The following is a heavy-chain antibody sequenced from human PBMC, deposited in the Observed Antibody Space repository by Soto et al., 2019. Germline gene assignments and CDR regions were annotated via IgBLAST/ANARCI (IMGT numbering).Heavy chain of an antibody. Sequence: PSETLSLTCTVSGGSISSYYWSWIRQPPGKGLEWIGYIYYSGSTNYNPSLKSRVTISVDTSKNQFSLKLSSVTAADTALYYCARGGSAVRFDYWGQGTLVTVSS. CDR1: GGSISSYY. V-gene: IGHV4-59*01. CDR3: ARGGSAVRFDY. CDR2: IYYSGST. D-gene: IGHD6-25*01. J-gene: IGHJ4*02.